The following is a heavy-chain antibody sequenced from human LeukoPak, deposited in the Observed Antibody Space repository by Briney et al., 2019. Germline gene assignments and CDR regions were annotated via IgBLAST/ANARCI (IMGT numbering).Heavy chain of an antibody. D-gene: IGHD3-10*01. Sequence: PGGSLRLSCAASGFTFSSYWMHWVRQAPGKGLVWVSRMNSDGSSTSYADSVKGRFTISRDNAKNTLYLQMNSLRAEDTAVYYCARLNYYGSGRLLDFDIWGQGTMVTVSS. CDR2: MNSDGSST. CDR3: ARLNYYGSGRLLDFDI. CDR1: GFTFSSYW. J-gene: IGHJ3*02. V-gene: IGHV3-74*01.